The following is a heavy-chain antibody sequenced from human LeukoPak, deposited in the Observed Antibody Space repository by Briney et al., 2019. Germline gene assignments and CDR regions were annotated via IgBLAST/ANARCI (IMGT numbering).Heavy chain of an antibody. CDR2: ISSSSSYI. D-gene: IGHD3-10*01. V-gene: IGHV3-21*01. CDR3: MVRGVIHPYNWFDP. J-gene: IGHJ5*02. Sequence: GSLRLFCAASGFTFSSYNMNWVSQGPREGLELVPSISSSSSYIYYADSVKGRFTISRDNAKNSLYLQMNSLRAEDTAVYYCMVRGVIHPYNWFDPWGQGTLVTVSS. CDR1: GFTFSSYN.